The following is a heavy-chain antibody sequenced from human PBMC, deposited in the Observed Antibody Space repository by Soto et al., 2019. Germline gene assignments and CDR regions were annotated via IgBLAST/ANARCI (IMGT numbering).Heavy chain of an antibody. D-gene: IGHD2-15*01. Sequence: HPGGSLRLSCAASGFIFNNYAMNWVRQAPGKGLEWVSGITGSSSSTYYTDSVKGRFTISGDNSNNMLYLQMNSLRAEDTAVYYCAKGYCTGGGCYSRQFLQLWGQGTLVTVS. V-gene: IGHV3-23*01. CDR3: AKGYCTGGGCYSRQFLQL. J-gene: IGHJ1*01. CDR1: GFIFNNYA. CDR2: ITGSSSST.